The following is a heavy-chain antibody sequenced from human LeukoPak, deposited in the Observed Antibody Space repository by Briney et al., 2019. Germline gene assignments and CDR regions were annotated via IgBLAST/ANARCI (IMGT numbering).Heavy chain of an antibody. Sequence: GGSLRLSCAASGFTFSTYGMIWVRQAPGKGREGVSYISGSSSAINYADSVRGRFTISRDNAKNSLFLQMNSLRAEDTAVYYCATYSGYDRIFDSWGQGTLVSAPS. J-gene: IGHJ4*02. CDR2: ISGSSSAI. CDR1: GFTFSTYG. D-gene: IGHD5-12*01. CDR3: ATYSGYDRIFDS. V-gene: IGHV3-48*01.